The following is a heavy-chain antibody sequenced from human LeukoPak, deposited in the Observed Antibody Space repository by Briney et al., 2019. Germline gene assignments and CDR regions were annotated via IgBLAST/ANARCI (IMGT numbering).Heavy chain of an antibody. J-gene: IGHJ6*03. V-gene: IGHV3-49*04. CDR1: GFTFGDYA. CDR2: IRSKAYGGTT. Sequence: GGSLRLSCTASGFTFGDYAMSWVRQAPGKGLEWVGFIRSKAYGGTTEYAASVKGRFTISRDDSKSIAYLQMNSLKTEDTAVYYCTREGFDWSTGYYYYYYMDVWGKGTTVTISS. CDR3: TREGFDWSTGYYYYYYMDV. D-gene: IGHD3-9*01.